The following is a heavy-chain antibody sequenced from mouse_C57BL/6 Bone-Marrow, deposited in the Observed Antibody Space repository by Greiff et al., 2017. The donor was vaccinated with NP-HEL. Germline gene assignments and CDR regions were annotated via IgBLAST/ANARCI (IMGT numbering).Heavy chain of an antibody. D-gene: IGHD1-1*01. J-gene: IGHJ3*01. CDR3: ARQGRCLFITTEGFAY. Sequence: DVKLVESGGDLVKPGGSLKLSCAASGFTFSSYGMSWVRQTPDKRLEWVATISSGGSYTYYPDSVKGRFTISRDNAKNTLYLQMSSLKSEDTAMYYCARQGRCLFITTEGFAYWGQGTLVTVSA. CDR1: GFTFSSYG. CDR2: ISSGGSYT. V-gene: IGHV5-6*02.